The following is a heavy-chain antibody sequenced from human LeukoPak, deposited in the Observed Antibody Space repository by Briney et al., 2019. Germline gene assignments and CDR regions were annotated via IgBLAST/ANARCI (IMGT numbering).Heavy chain of an antibody. CDR2: INSDGSST. Sequence: GGSLRLSCAASGSTFSSYWMHWVRQAPGKGLVWVSRINSDGSSTSYADSVKGRFTISRDNAKNTLYLQMNSLRAEDTAVYYCARVVAVAAKDYWGQGTLVTVSS. CDR3: ARVVAVAAKDY. V-gene: IGHV3-74*01. D-gene: IGHD6-19*01. CDR1: GSTFSSYW. J-gene: IGHJ4*02.